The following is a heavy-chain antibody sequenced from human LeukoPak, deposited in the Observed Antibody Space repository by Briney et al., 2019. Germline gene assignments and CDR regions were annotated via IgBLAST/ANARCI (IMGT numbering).Heavy chain of an antibody. D-gene: IGHD1-26*01. CDR3: ARDLGATYLLDY. CDR1: GYTLTELS. V-gene: IGHV1-69*13. J-gene: IGHJ4*02. CDR2: IIPIFGTA. Sequence: SVKVSCKVSGYTLTELSMHWVRQAPGQGLEWMGGIIPIFGTANYAQKFQGRVTITADESTSTAYMELSSLRSEDTAVYYCARDLGATYLLDYWGQGTLVTVSS.